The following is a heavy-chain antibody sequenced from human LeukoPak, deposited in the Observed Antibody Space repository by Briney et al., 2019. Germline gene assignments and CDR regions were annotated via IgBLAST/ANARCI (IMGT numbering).Heavy chain of an antibody. V-gene: IGHV1-2*02. J-gene: IGHJ5*02. CDR2: INPNSGGT. CDR1: GYSFTDYY. D-gene: IGHD2-21*01. Sequence: WASVKVSCKTSGYSFTDYYMHWVRQAPGQGLEWMGWINPNSGGTSSAQKFQGRVTMTRDTSITTVYMEVSWLTSDDTAIYYCAXAXXXXGXPYLIGPWGQGTLVTVSS. CDR3: AXAXXXXGXPYLIGP.